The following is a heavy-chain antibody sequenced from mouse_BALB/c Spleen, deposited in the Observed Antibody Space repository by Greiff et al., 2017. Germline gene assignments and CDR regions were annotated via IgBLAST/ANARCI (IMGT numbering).Heavy chain of an antibody. CDR3: ASRGLLRDWYFDV. Sequence: EVQLQESGPGLVKPSQSLSLTCTVTGYSFTSDYVWNWIRQFPGNKLEWLGYISYSGSTSYNPSLTSRISITRDTSKYQFFLQLNSVTTEDTATYYCASRGLLRDWYFDVWGAGTTVTVSS. CDR1: GYSFTSDYV. J-gene: IGHJ1*01. CDR2: ISYSGST. V-gene: IGHV3-2*02. D-gene: IGHD1-1*01.